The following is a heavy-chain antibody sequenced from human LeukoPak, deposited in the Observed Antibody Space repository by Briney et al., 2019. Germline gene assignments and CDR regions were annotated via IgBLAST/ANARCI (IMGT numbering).Heavy chain of an antibody. V-gene: IGHV1-8*01. J-gene: IGHJ5*02. Sequence: GASVKVSCKASGYTFTSYDINSVRQATGQGLKWMGWMNPNSGNTGYAQKFQSRVTMSRKTSISTAYMELSRLRSEDTAVYYCARGVLVGAPARDPWGQGTLVTVSS. CDR2: MNPNSGNT. CDR1: GYTFTSYD. D-gene: IGHD1-26*01. CDR3: ARGVLVGAPARDP.